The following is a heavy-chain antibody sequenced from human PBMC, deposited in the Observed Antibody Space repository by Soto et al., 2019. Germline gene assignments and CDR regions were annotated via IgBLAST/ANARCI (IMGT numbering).Heavy chain of an antibody. Sequence: PVGSLRLSCAASGFTFSDHYMDWVRQAPGKGLEWVGRTRNKANSYTTEYAASVKGRFTISRDDSKNSLYLQMNSLKTEDTAVYYCAGSSSYYGMDVWGQGTTVTVSS. CDR3: AGSSSYYGMDV. J-gene: IGHJ6*02. CDR1: GFTFSDHY. V-gene: IGHV3-72*01. CDR2: TRNKANSYTT. D-gene: IGHD6-6*01.